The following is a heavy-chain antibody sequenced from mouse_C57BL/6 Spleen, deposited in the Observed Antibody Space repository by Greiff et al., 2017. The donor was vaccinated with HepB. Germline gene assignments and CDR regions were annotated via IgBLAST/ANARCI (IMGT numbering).Heavy chain of an antibody. Sequence: QVQLKQPGAELVKPGASVKVSCKASGYTFTSYWMHWVKQRPGQGLEWIGRIHPSDSDTNYNQKFKGKATLTVDKSSSTAYMQLSSLTSEDSAVYYCAIPFIYDGYYWGYFDVWGTGTTVTVSS. D-gene: IGHD2-3*01. CDR2: IHPSDSDT. CDR1: GYTFTSYW. V-gene: IGHV1-74*01. CDR3: AIPFIYDGYYWGYFDV. J-gene: IGHJ1*03.